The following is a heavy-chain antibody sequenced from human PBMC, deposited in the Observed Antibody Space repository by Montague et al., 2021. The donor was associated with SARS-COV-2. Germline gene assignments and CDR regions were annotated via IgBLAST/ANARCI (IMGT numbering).Heavy chain of an antibody. J-gene: IGHJ4*02. V-gene: IGHV4-34*01. D-gene: IGHD3-22*01. CDR2: INHRGST. CDR1: GESLSGYY. CDR3: ARGHQGATMIVVVMVGEQYYFDY. Sequence: SETLSLTCAVYGESLSGYYWTWIRQPPGKGLEWIGEINHRGSTKYNPSLKSRVTISVDTSKNQFSLRLSSVTAADTAVYYCARGHQGATMIVVVMVGEQYYFDYWGQGTLVTVSS.